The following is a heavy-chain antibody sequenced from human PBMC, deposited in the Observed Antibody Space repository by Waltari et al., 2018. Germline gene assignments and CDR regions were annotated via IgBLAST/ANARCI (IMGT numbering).Heavy chain of an antibody. V-gene: IGHV3-7*01. CDR1: GLPLTNRW. CDR2: IKGDGSEK. CDR3: ASSRGWIMDV. Sequence: EVQLVESGGSLVQPGGSLRLSCPVSGLPLTNRWMNWVRQAPGKGVEWVANIKGDGSEKYFVDSVKGRFTISADNTKNSFYLQMNNLRAEDTAVYYCASSRGWIMDVWGKGTSVTISS. D-gene: IGHD6-19*01. J-gene: IGHJ6*03.